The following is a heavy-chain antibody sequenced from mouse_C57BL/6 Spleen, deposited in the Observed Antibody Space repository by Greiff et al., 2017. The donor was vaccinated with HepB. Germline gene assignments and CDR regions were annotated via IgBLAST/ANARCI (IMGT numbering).Heavy chain of an antibody. CDR1: GYSFTGYY. J-gene: IGHJ2*01. D-gene: IGHD2-5*01. CDR2: INPSTGGT. Sequence: EVQGVESGPELVKPGASVKISCKASGYSFTGYYMNWVKQSPEKSLEWIGEINPSTGGTTYNQKFKAKATLTVDKSSSTAYMQLKRLTSEDSAVYYCARKGVYSNNDYWGQGTTLTVSS. CDR3: ARKGVYSNNDY. V-gene: IGHV1-42*01.